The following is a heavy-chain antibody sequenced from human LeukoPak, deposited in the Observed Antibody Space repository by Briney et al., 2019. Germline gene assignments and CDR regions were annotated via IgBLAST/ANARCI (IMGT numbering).Heavy chain of an antibody. CDR2: IIGSGGST. J-gene: IGHJ4*02. CDR3: AGREMATPASFY. Sequence: GALRLSCAASGFTFSSYAMSRVRPAPGKGLEWVSAIIGSGGSTYYADSVKGRFTISRDNSKNTLYLQMNSLRAEDTAVYYCAGREMATPASFYWGQGTLVTVSS. D-gene: IGHD5-24*01. CDR1: GFTFSSYA. V-gene: IGHV3-23*01.